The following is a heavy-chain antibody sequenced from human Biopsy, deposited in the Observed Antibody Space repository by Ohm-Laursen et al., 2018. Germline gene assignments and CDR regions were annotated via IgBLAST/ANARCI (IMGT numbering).Heavy chain of an antibody. V-gene: IGHV3-33*01. CDR1: GFTLSSFG. Sequence: SLRLSCAAPGFTLSSFGMHWVRQAPGKGLEWVAVTWSGRDDIYYADSVKGRFTISRDSSKNTVYLQMNSLRVEDTAVYFCTRDDDATGHYSYFQHWGQGSLVTVSS. J-gene: IGHJ1*01. D-gene: IGHD3-9*01. CDR3: TRDDDATGHYSYFQH. CDR2: TWSGRDDI.